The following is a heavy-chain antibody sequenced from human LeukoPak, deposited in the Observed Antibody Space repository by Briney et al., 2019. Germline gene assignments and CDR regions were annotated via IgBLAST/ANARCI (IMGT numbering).Heavy chain of an antibody. J-gene: IGHJ6*03. CDR1: GYTFTSYG. CDR3: ARVAHSSSWYYYYYMDV. CDR2: ISAYNGNT. D-gene: IGHD6-13*01. Sequence: ASVKVSCKASGYTFTSYGISWVRQAPGQGLEWMGWISAYNGNTNYAQKLQGRVTMTTDTSTSTAYMELRSLRSDDTAVYYCARVAHSSSWYYYYYMDVWGKGTTVTVSS. V-gene: IGHV1-18*01.